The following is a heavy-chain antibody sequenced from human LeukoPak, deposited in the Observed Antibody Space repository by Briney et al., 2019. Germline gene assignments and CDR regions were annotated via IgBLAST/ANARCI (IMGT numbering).Heavy chain of an antibody. J-gene: IGHJ4*02. CDR2: INWNGGST. CDR3: ARATHYYDISGYDY. D-gene: IGHD3-22*01. V-gene: IGHV3-20*04. CDR1: GFTFDDYG. Sequence: GGSLRLSCAASGFTFDDYGMSWVRQAPGKGLEWVSGINWNGGSTGYADSVKGRFTISRDNAKNSLYLQMNSLRAEDTALYYCARATHYYDISGYDYWGQGTLVTVSS.